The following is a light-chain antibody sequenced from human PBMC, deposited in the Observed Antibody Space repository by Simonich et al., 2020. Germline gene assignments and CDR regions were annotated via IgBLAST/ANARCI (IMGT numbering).Light chain of an antibody. J-gene: IGLJ2*01. V-gene: IGLV2-23*01. CDR3: CSYAGSSTLV. CDR2: EGS. Sequence: QSALTQPASVSGSPGQSITISCTGTRSDVGSYNLFSWYQQNPGKDPKLMIFEGSKRPSGVSNRFSGSKSGNTASLTISGLQAEDEADYYCCSYAGSSTLVFGGGTKLTVL. CDR1: RSDVGSYNL.